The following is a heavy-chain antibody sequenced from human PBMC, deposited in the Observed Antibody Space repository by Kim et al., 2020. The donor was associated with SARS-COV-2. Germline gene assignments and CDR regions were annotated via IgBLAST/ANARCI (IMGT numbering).Heavy chain of an antibody. CDR1: GFTVSSNY. CDR3: ARDSEGVPAAIGGGYYGMDV. V-gene: IGHV3-53*01. CDR2: IYSGGST. Sequence: GGSLRLSCAASGFTVSSNYMSWVRQAPGKGLEWVSVIYSGGSTYYADSVKGRFTISRDNSKNTLYLQMNSLRAEDTAVYYCARDSEGVPAAIGGGYYGMDVWGQGTTVTVSS. D-gene: IGHD2-2*02. J-gene: IGHJ6*02.